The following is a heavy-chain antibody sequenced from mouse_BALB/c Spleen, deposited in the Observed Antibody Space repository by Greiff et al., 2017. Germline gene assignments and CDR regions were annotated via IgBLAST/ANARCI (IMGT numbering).Heavy chain of an antibody. D-gene: IGHD2-1*01. CDR1: GYAFTSYT. CDR2: INPSSGYT. CDR3: ASGNYPFAY. V-gene: IGHV1-4*01. Sequence: QVQLQQSGAELARPGASVKMSCKASGYAFTSYTMHWVKQRPGQGLEWIGYINPSSGYTNYNQKFKDKATLTADKSSSTAYMQPSSLTSEDSAVYYCASGNYPFAYWGQGTLVTVSA. J-gene: IGHJ3*01.